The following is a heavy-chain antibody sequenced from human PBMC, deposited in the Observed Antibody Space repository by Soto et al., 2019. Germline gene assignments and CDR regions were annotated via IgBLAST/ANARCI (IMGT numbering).Heavy chain of an antibody. CDR3: AHRGDRNGHWDQGYLDN. CDR2: IYWDDDK. J-gene: IGHJ4*02. Sequence: QITLKESGPTRVKPTQTLILTCSFSGFSLTSRPVGVAWIRQPPGKALEWLAVIYWDDDKRYSPSLKSRLTIAKDHSKNQVVLTMAYMDPVDTATYFCAHRGDRNGHWDQGYLDNWGQGILVTVSS. D-gene: IGHD1-26*01. V-gene: IGHV2-5*02. CDR1: GFSLTSRPVG.